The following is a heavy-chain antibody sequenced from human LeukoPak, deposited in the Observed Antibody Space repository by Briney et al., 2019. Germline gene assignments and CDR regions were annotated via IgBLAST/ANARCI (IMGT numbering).Heavy chain of an antibody. J-gene: IGHJ4*02. CDR1: GITLSNYG. Sequence: PGGSLRLSCAVSGITLSNYGMSRVRQAPGKGLEWVAGISGSGGSTNYADSVKGRFCISRDNPKNTLYLQMNSLRAEDTAVYFCAKRGVVIRVVLVGFHKEAYYFDSWGQGALVTVSS. CDR2: ISGSGGST. CDR3: AKRGVVIRVVLVGFHKEAYYFDS. V-gene: IGHV3-23*01. D-gene: IGHD3-10*01.